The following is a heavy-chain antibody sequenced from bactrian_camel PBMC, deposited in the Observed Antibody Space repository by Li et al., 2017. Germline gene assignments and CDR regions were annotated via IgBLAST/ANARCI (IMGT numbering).Heavy chain of an antibody. CDR2: IGSDGST. D-gene: IGHD7*01. V-gene: IGHV3S53*01. Sequence: HVQLVESGGGSVQDGGSLRLSCAASGDTGSISCMGWFRQAPGKEREGVAVIGSDGSTVYKGSVKGRFTISRDNAKNTLYLQMNSLKPEDTAVYYCAAEPGRDIALVVGSVGVPDFTYKGQGTQVTVS. J-gene: IGHJ4*01. CDR1: GDTGSISC.